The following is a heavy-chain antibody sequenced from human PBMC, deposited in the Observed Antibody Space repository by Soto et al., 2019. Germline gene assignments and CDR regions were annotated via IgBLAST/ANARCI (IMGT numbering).Heavy chain of an antibody. D-gene: IGHD3-16*02. J-gene: IGHJ3*02. CDR1: VASINSYS. V-gene: IGHV4-4*07. Sequence: PSETLSLTCTVSVASINSYSWSWIRQPAGKGLEWVGQFYASGTTKYNPALKSRVTMSLDTSKNQFSLRLNSVTAADTDVYFCARSFYLDAFDIGGQGTMGTVS. CDR2: FYASGTT. CDR3: ARSFYLDAFDI.